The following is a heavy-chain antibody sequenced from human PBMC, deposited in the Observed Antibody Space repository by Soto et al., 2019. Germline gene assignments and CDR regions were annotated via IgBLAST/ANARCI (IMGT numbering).Heavy chain of an antibody. CDR2: VFHSATT. D-gene: IGHD6-19*01. J-gene: IGHJ4*02. V-gene: IGHV4-59*01. Sequence: QVQLQESGPGLVKPSETLTLTCNVSGDSFSDYYWNWIRQVPGKGLEWIGFVFHSATTSYNPSLKTRVAISDDTSKKQFSLRLTSVTAADTAIYYCARGHYSSGWPIDHWGQGILVTVSS. CDR1: GDSFSDYY. CDR3: ARGHYSSGWPIDH.